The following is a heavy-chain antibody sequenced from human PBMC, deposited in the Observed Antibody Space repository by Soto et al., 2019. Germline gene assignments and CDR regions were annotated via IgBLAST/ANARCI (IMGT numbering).Heavy chain of an antibody. D-gene: IGHD6-19*01. J-gene: IGHJ4*02. V-gene: IGHV1-18*01. CDR2: ISAYNGNT. CDR3: ARTITAYSSGWYYFDY. CDR1: GYTFTSYG. Sequence: EASVKVSCKASGYTFTSYGISWVRQAPGQGLEWMGWISAYNGNTNYAQKLQGRVTMTTDTSTSTAYMELRSLRSDDTAVYYCARTITAYSSGWYYFDYWGQGTLVTVSS.